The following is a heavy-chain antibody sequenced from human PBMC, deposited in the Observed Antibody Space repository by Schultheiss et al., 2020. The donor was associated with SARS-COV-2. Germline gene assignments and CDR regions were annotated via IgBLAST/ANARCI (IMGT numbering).Heavy chain of an antibody. D-gene: IGHD3-16*01. CDR2: ISGSGGST. V-gene: IGHV3-23*01. J-gene: IGHJ4*02. CDR3: ARRGGSYSDY. Sequence: GGSLRLSCAASGFTFSSYAMSWVRQAPGKGLEWVSAISGSGGSTYYADSVKGRFTISRDNSKNSLYLQMNSLRAEDTAVYYCARRGGSYSDYWGQGTLVTVSS. CDR1: GFTFSSYA.